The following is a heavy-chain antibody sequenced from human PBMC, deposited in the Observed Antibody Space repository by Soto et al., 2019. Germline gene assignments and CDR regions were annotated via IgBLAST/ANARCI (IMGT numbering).Heavy chain of an antibody. J-gene: IGHJ5*02. Sequence: SETLSLTCTVSGGSISSSSYFWGWIRQPPGKGLEWIGSIYYSGSTYYNRSLKSRVTVSVDTSKNQFSLKLSSVTAADTVVYYCARHPSDFWFDPWGQGTLGTVSS. V-gene: IGHV4-39*01. CDR2: IYYSGST. CDR3: ARHPSDFWFDP. CDR1: GGSISSSSYF. D-gene: IGHD2-21*02.